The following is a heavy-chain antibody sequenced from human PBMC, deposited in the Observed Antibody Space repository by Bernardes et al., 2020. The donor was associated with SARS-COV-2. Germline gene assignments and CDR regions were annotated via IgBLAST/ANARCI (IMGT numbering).Heavy chain of an antibody. Sequence: GSLRLSCAASGFTFSSYWMHWVRQAPGKGLVWVSRINSDGSSTSYADSVKGRCTISRDNAKNTLYLQMNSLRAEDTAVYYCARPLDYYYYYMDVWGKGTTVTVSS. V-gene: IGHV3-74*01. CDR1: GFTFSSYW. J-gene: IGHJ6*03. CDR2: INSDGSST. CDR3: ARPLDYYYYYMDV.